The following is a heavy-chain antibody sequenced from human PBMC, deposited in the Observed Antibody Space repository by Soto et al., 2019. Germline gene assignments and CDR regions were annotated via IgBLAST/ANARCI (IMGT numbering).Heavy chain of an antibody. CDR2: IRADEREI. Sequence: EVQLVESGGDLVQPGGSLRLSCVTSGFTFGPYLMSWVRQAPGKGLEWVASIRADEREIYYGDSVKGRFTISRDNAKNSLYLQMDTLIVEDTAVYYCLPWGILTGYDYWGQGTLVTVSS. D-gene: IGHD3-9*01. CDR3: LPWGILTGYDY. CDR1: GFTFGPYL. J-gene: IGHJ4*02. V-gene: IGHV3-7*02.